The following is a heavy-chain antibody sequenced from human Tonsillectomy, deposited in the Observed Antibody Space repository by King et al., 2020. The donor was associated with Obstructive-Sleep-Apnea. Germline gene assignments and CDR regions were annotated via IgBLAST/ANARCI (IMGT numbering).Heavy chain of an antibody. CDR3: ARRGDILTAYPLLPDF. J-gene: IGHJ4*02. CDR2: IYPDDSDT. CDR1: GYSFTSYW. V-gene: IGHV5-51*01. Sequence: QLVQSGAEVKKPGESLKISCKGSGYSFTSYWIGWVRQMPGKGLEWMGIIYPDDSDTRYSPSFQGQVTISFDKSITHADLPWSSLKASDTAMFYCARRGDILTAYPLLPDFWGQGTLVTVSS. D-gene: IGHD3-9*01.